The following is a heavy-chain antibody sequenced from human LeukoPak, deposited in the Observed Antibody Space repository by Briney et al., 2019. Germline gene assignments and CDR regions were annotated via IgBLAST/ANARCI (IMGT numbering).Heavy chain of an antibody. V-gene: IGHV1-18*04. D-gene: IGHD3-22*01. CDR1: GYTFTGYY. J-gene: IGHJ4*02. Sequence: GASVKVSCKASGYTFTGYYMHWVRQAPGQGLEWMGWISAYNGNTNYAQKLQGRVTMTTDTSTSTAYMELRSLRSDDTAVYYCAREYPGYYYDSSGYYYFDYWGQGTLVTVSS. CDR3: AREYPGYYYDSSGYYYFDY. CDR2: ISAYNGNT.